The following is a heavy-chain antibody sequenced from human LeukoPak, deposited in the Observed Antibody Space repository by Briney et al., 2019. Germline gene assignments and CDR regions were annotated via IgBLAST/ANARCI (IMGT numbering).Heavy chain of an antibody. J-gene: IGHJ4*02. D-gene: IGHD6-13*01. CDR1: GGSISSSSYY. V-gene: IGHV4-39*01. CDR2: IYYSGST. CDR3: ARRAAADNYFDY. Sequence: PSGTLSLTCAVSGGSISSSSYYWGWIRQPPGKGLEWIGSIYYSGSTYYNPSLKSRVTISVDTSKNQFSLKLSSVTAADTAVYYCARRAAADNYFDYWGQGTLVTVSS.